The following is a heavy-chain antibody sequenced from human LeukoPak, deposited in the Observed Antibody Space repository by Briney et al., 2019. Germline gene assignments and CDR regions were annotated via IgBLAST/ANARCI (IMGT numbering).Heavy chain of an antibody. CDR1: GYTFTSYD. CDR3: ARRNRYSSSSRYYYYGMDV. V-gene: IGHV1-46*01. D-gene: IGHD6-6*01. J-gene: IGHJ6*02. Sequence: ASVKVSCKASGYTFTSYDINWVRQAPGQGLEWMGIINPSGGSTSYAQKFQGRVTMTRDTSTSTVYMELSSLRSEDTAVYYCARRNRYSSSSRYYYYGMDVWGQGTTVTVSS. CDR2: INPSGGST.